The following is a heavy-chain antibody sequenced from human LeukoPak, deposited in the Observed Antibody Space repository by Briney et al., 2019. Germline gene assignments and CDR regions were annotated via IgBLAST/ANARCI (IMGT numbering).Heavy chain of an antibody. V-gene: IGHV1-2*02. CDR2: TNPNSGGT. Sequence: ASVKVSCKASGYTFTGYYMHWVRQAPGQGLEWMGWTNPNSGGTNYAQKFQGRVTMTRDTSISTAYMELSRLRSDDTAVYYCARGAAAAGSYYFDYWGQGTLVAVSS. CDR3: ARGAAAAGSYYFDY. D-gene: IGHD6-13*01. CDR1: GYTFTGYY. J-gene: IGHJ4*02.